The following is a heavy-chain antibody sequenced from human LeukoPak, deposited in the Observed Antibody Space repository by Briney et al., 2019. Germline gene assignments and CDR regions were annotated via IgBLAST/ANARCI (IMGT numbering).Heavy chain of an antibody. Sequence: PGGSLRLSCAASGFTFSSYAMSWVRQAPGKGLEWVSAISGSGGSTYYADPVKGRFTISRDNSKNTLYLQMNSLRAEDTAVYYCAPDSGGAFPNWFDPWGQGTLVTVSS. V-gene: IGHV3-23*01. CDR1: GFTFSSYA. CDR3: APDSGGAFPNWFDP. D-gene: IGHD2-15*01. J-gene: IGHJ5*02. CDR2: ISGSGGST.